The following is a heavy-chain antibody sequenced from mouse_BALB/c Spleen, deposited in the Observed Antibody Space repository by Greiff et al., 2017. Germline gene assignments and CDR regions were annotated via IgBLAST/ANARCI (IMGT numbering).Heavy chain of an antibody. Sequence: EVMLVESGGGLVKPGGSLKLSCAASGFTFSSYTMSWVRQTPEKRLEWVAYISNGGGSTYYPDTVKGRFTISRDNAKNTLYLQMSSLKSEDTAMYYCARYGDYGYGFAYWGQGTLVTVSA. CDR3: ARYGDYGYGFAY. CDR2: ISNGGGST. J-gene: IGHJ3*01. D-gene: IGHD1-2*01. V-gene: IGHV5-12-2*01. CDR1: GFTFSSYT.